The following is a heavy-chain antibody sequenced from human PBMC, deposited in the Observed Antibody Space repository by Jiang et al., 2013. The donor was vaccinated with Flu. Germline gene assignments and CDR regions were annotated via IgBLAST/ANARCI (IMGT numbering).Heavy chain of an antibody. J-gene: IGHJ4*02. Sequence: GAEVKKPGESLKISCKGSGYTFTNYWIGWVRQMPGKGLEWMGIVYPGDSDTRYIPSFQGQVTISVDKSINTAYLQLSSLKASDTAMYYCARRGYYDGGYYYAGGFHYWGQGTL. CDR3: ARRGYYDGGYYYAGGFHY. D-gene: IGHD3-22*01. CDR2: VYPGDSDT. V-gene: IGHV5-51*01. CDR1: GYTFTNYW.